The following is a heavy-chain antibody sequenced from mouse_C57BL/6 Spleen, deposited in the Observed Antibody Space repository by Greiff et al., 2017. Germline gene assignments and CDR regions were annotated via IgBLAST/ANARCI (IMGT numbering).Heavy chain of an antibody. CDR3: ARDRAYYSIY. V-gene: IGHV5-4*01. D-gene: IGHD2-5*01. CDR1: GFTFSSYA. CDR2: ISDGGSYT. J-gene: IGHJ3*01. Sequence: EVQLVESGGGLVKPGGSLKLSCAASGFTFSSYAMSWVRQTPEKRLEWVATISDGGSYTYYPDNVKGRFTISRDNAKNNLYLQMSHLKSEDTAMYYCARDRAYYSIYWGQGTLVTVSA.